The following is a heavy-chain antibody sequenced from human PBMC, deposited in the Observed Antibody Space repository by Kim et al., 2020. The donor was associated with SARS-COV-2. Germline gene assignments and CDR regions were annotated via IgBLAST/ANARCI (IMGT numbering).Heavy chain of an antibody. V-gene: IGHV3-7*01. D-gene: IGHD1-1*01. J-gene: IGHJ4*02. CDR2: IKQDGSEK. CDR1: GFTFSSFW. CDR3: ASTRGTGWVY. Sequence: GGSLRLSCSASGFTFSSFWMSWVRQAPGKGLEGVANIKQDGSEKYYVDSVKGRFTISRDNAKNSLYLQMNSLRAEDTAVYYCASTRGTGWVYWGQGTLVTVSS.